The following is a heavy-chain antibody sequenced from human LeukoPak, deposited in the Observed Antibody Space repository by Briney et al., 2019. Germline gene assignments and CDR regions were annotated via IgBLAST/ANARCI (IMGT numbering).Heavy chain of an antibody. CDR3: AREKYSSSNEYYFDY. CDR1: GYTFTSYG. V-gene: IGHV1-18*01. J-gene: IGHJ4*02. CDR2: ISAYNGNT. D-gene: IGHD6-6*01. Sequence: ASVKVSCKASGYTFTSYGISWVRQAPGQGLEWMGWISAYNGNTNYAQKLQGRVTMTTDTSTSTAYMELSSLRSEDTAVYYCAREKYSSSNEYYFDYWGQGTLVTVSS.